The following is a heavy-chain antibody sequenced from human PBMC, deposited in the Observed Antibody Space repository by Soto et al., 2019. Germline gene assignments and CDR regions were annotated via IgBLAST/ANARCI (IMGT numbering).Heavy chain of an antibody. CDR1: GGSISSYY. J-gene: IGHJ5*02. CDR3: ARSHGTVAGTNWFEP. D-gene: IGHD6-19*01. Sequence: SETLSLTCAVSGGSISSYYWSWIRQPPGKGLEWIGYIYYSGSTNYNPSLKSRVTISVDTSKNQFSLKLSSVTAADTAVYYCARSHGTVAGTNWFEPWGEGTLVTVSA. V-gene: IGHV4-59*01. CDR2: IYYSGST.